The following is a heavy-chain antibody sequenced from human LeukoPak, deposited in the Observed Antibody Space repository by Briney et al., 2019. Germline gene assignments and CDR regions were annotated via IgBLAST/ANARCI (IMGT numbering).Heavy chain of an antibody. J-gene: IGHJ4*02. D-gene: IGHD3-9*01. Sequence: AGGPLRLSCAASGFTFRSYALSWVRQAPGKGLEWASAISGRGGSTYYADSVKGRFTIPRDNSKNTLNLQMNNLRAEDTAVYYCAKDVGYDILTGYYSYASDYWGQGTLVTVSS. CDR1: GFTFRSYA. CDR2: ISGRGGST. V-gene: IGHV3-23*01. CDR3: AKDVGYDILTGYYSYASDY.